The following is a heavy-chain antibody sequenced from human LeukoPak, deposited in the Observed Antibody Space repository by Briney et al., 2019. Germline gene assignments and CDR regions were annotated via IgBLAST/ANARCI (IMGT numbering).Heavy chain of an antibody. J-gene: IGHJ4*02. Sequence: PETLSLTCAVYGGSFSGYYWSWIRQPPGKGLEWIGEINHSGSTNYNPSLKSRVTISVDTSKNQFSLKLSSVTAADTAVYYCARGMTNYYDSSGYYPFRYWGQGTLVTVSS. CDR3: ARGMTNYYDSSGYYPFRY. V-gene: IGHV4-34*01. CDR2: INHSGST. D-gene: IGHD3-22*01. CDR1: GGSFSGYY.